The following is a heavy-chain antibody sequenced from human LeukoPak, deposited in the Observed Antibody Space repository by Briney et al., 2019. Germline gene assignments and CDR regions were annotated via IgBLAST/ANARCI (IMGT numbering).Heavy chain of an antibody. CDR1: GGTFSSYA. J-gene: IGHJ4*02. CDR2: IIPILGIA. Sequence: ASVKVSCKASGGTFSSYAISWVRQAPGQGLEWMGRIIPILGIANYAQKFQGRVTITADKSTSTAYMELSSLRSEDTAVYYCARDRPDLDYDILTGLDYWGQGTLVTVSS. D-gene: IGHD3-9*01. CDR3: ARDRPDLDYDILTGLDY. V-gene: IGHV1-69*04.